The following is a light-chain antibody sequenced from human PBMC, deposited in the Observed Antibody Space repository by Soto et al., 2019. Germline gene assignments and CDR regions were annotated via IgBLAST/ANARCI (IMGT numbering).Light chain of an antibody. J-gene: IGKJ2*01. Sequence: IEMTQSPATLCVSPGEGAALSCRANQSVRSNLAWYQQKPGQAPRLLIYGASTRATGVPPRFSGSGSGTEFTLTISNLQSEDFGVYYCQQYENWPPYTLGQGTKVDIK. CDR3: QQYENWPPYT. V-gene: IGKV3-15*01. CDR1: QSVRSN. CDR2: GAS.